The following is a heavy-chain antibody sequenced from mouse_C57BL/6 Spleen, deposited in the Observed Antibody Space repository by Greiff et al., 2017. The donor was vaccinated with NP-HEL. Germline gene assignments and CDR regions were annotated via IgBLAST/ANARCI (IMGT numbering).Heavy chain of an antibody. J-gene: IGHJ1*03. CDR3: ARDHGSSYWYFDV. CDR2: INYDGSST. CDR1: GFTFSDYY. Sequence: EVQLVESEGGLVQPGSSMKLSCTASGFTFSDYYMAWVRQVPEKGLEWVANINYDGSSTYYLDSLKSRFIISRDNAKNILYLQMSSLKSEDTATYYCARDHGSSYWYFDVWGTGTTVTVSS. D-gene: IGHD1-1*01. V-gene: IGHV5-16*01.